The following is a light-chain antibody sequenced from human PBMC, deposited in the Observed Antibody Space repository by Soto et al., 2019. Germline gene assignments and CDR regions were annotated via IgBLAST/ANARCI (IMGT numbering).Light chain of an antibody. CDR2: GDS. CDR3: CSYAGASFV. Sequence: QSALTQPASVSVSPGQSITISCTGTSSDVGGYNLVSWYQQHPGKAPKLLIFGDSERPSGVSNRFSGSKSGNTASLTLSGVQAEDEADYHCCSYAGASFVFGTGTKLTVL. J-gene: IGLJ1*01. V-gene: IGLV2-23*01. CDR1: SSDVGGYNL.